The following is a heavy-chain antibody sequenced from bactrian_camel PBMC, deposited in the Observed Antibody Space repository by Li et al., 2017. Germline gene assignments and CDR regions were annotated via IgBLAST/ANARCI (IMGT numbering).Heavy chain of an antibody. CDR1: GDLSKMWW. J-gene: IGHJ4*01. V-gene: IGHV3S53*01. Sequence: VQLVESGGRSVQAGGSLRLSCKASGDLSKMWWMGWYRQAPGKEREGVAIDSAGSISYADSVKGRFTISKDNAKNTLYLQMDSLKPEDSAMYYCARSRFVFRGCDLSTSGYYYGGQGTQVTVS. CDR2: IDSAGSI. D-gene: IGHD5*01. CDR3: ARSRFVFRGCDLSTSGYYY.